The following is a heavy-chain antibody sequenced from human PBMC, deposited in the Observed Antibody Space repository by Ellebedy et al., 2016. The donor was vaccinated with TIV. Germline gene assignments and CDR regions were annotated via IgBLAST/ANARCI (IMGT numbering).Heavy chain of an antibody. CDR1: GYTFTNYA. CDR3: TTGVTMGENRFFDS. D-gene: IGHD2-21*02. V-gene: IGHV1-8*01. J-gene: IGHJ5*01. CDR2: MNPKTNNT. Sequence: AASVKVSCKASGYTFTNYAIHWVRQASGQGLEWMGWMNPKTNNTVYAQKFQGRVTMTRNTPIKTAYLALTSLKFYDTAVYFCTTGVTMGENRFFDSWGQGTLVIVSS.